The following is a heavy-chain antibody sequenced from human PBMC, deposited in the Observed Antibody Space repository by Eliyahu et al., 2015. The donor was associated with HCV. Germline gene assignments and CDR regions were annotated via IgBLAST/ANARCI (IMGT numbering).Heavy chain of an antibody. V-gene: IGHV3-30*03. CDR3: VRYVCSTTHCPGWDY. J-gene: IGHJ4*02. D-gene: IGHD2-2*01. CDR1: GFTXXXSRYG. CDR2: ISYDGNLK. Sequence: QVQLVESGGGVVQPGRSLXLSCTXSGFTXXXSRYGMHWVRQAPGKGLEWVAVISYDGNLKYYEDSVKGRFTISRDSSQNTLFLQMDSLRAEDTAVYYCVRYVCSTTHCPGWDYWGQGTLVTVSS.